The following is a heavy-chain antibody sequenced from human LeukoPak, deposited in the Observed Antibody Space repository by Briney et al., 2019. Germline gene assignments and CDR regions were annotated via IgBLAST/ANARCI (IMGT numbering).Heavy chain of an antibody. V-gene: IGHV3-30*01. J-gene: IGHJ6*03. D-gene: IGHD3-3*01. CDR3: ARDSSFWSGYYMDV. CDR1: GFTFSSYA. Sequence: GGSLRLSCAASGFTFSSYAMHWVRQAPGKGLEWVAVISYDGSNKYYADSVKGRFTISRDNSKNTLYLQMNSLRAEDTAVYYCARDSSFWSGYYMDVWGKGTTVTVSS. CDR2: ISYDGSNK.